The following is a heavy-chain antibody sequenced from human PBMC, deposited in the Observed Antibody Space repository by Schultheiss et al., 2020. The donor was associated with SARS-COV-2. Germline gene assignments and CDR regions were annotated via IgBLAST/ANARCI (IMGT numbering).Heavy chain of an antibody. D-gene: IGHD4-11*01. Sequence: SQTLSLTCTVSGGSISSYYWSWIRQPAGKGLEWIGYIYHSGSTYYNPSLKSRVTISVDTSKNQFSLKLSSVTAADTAVYYCARSNGLSHHFDYWGQGTLVTVSS. CDR2: IYHSGST. J-gene: IGHJ4*02. V-gene: IGHV4-59*06. CDR1: GGSISSYY. CDR3: ARSNGLSHHFDY.